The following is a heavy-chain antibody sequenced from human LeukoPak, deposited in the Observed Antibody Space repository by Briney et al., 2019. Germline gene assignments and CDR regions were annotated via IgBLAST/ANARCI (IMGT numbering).Heavy chain of an antibody. CDR2: IYYTGST. J-gene: IGHJ4*02. D-gene: IGHD7-27*01. CDR3: ASRKLGNDY. Sequence: SETLSLTCTVSGGSVSDYYWSWIRQSPGKGLEWIGYIYYTGSTSYNPSLRSRVTMSADTSKNQFSLKLSSVTAADTAVYYCASRKLGNDYWGQGTLVTASS. CDR1: GGSVSDYY. V-gene: IGHV4-59*02.